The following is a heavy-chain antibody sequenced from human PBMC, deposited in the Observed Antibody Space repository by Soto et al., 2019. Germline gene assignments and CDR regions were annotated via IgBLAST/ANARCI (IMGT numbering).Heavy chain of an antibody. CDR3: ARANIAARPVDY. J-gene: IGHJ4*02. CDR2: IYYSGST. CDR1: GGSVSSGGYY. D-gene: IGHD6-6*01. V-gene: IGHV4-31*03. Sequence: QVQLQESGPGLVKPSQTLSLTCTVSGGSVSSGGYYWSWIRQHPGKGLEWIGYIYYSGSTYYNPSLKSRVTISVDTSKNQFSLKLSSVTAADTAVYYCARANIAARPVDYWGQGTLVTVSS.